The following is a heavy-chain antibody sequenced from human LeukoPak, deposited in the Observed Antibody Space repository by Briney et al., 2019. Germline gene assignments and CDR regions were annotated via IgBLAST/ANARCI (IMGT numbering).Heavy chain of an antibody. CDR1: GGSFSGYY. Sequence: KPSETLSLTCAVYGGSFSGYYWSWIRQPPGKGLEWIGEINHSGSTNYNPSLKSRVTISVDTSKNQFSLKLSSVTAADTAVYYCASASGLNDAFDIWGQGTMVIVSS. V-gene: IGHV4-34*01. D-gene: IGHD6-19*01. CDR2: INHSGST. CDR3: ASASGLNDAFDI. J-gene: IGHJ3*02.